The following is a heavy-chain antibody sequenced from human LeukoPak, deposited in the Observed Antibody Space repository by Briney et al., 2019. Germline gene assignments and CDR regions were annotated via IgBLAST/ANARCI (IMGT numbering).Heavy chain of an antibody. V-gene: IGHV4-34*01. CDR2: INHSGST. J-gene: IGHJ3*02. Sequence: KSSETLSLTCAVYGGSFSGYYWSWIRQPPGKGLEWIGEINHSGSTNYNPSLKSRVTISVDTSKNQFSLKLSSVTAADTAVYYCARPPDDYGDYDAFDIWGQGTMVTVSS. CDR3: ARPPDDYGDYDAFDI. CDR1: GGSFSGYY. D-gene: IGHD4-17*01.